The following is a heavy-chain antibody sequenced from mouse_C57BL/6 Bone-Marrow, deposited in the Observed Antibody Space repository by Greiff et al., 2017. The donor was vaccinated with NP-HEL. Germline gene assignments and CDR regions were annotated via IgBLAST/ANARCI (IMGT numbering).Heavy chain of an antibody. V-gene: IGHV5-17*01. CDR2: ISSGSSTI. CDR3: ARGRGQLRLQDY. Sequence: VQLKESGGGLVKPGGSLKLSCAASGFTFSDYGMHWVRQAPEKGLEWVAYISSGSSTIYYADTVKGRFTISRDNAKNTLFLQMTSLRSEDTAMYYCARGRGQLRLQDYWGQGTTLTVSS. D-gene: IGHD3-2*02. CDR1: GFTFSDYG. J-gene: IGHJ2*01.